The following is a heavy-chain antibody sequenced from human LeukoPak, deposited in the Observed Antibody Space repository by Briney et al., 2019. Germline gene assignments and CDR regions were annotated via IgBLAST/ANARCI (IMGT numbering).Heavy chain of an antibody. V-gene: IGHV1-69*05. J-gene: IGHJ5*02. CDR1: GGTFSSYA. D-gene: IGHD2-2*01. CDR2: IIPIFGTA. Sequence: ASVKVSCKASGGTFSSYAISWVRQAPGQGLEWMGRIIPIFGTANYAQKFQGRVTITTDESTSTAYMELSSLRSEDTAVYYCARDIVVVPAAEADWFDPWGQGTLVTVSS. CDR3: ARDIVVVPAAEADWFDP.